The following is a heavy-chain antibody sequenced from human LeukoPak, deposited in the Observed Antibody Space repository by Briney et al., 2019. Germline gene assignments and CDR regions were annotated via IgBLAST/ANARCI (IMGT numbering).Heavy chain of an antibody. CDR2: IKSKTDGGTT. D-gene: IGHD2-15*01. CDR3: TTGGVVVVVAATLADY. J-gene: IGHJ4*02. V-gene: IGHV3-15*01. CDR1: GFTFSNAW. Sequence: GGSLRLSCAASGFTFSNAWMSWVRQAPGKGLEWVGRIKSKTDGGTTDYAAPVKGRFTISRDDPKNTLYLQMNSLKTEDTAVYYCTTGGVVVVVAATLADYWGQGTLVTVSS.